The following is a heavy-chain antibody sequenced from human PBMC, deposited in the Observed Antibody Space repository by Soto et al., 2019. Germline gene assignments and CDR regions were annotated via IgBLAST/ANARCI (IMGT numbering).Heavy chain of an antibody. CDR2: INPYNGNT. J-gene: IGHJ3*02. CDR1: GYTFTSYS. CDR3: ARTYYYDSSGSHGAFDI. V-gene: IGHV1-18*01. Sequence: VKVSCKASGYTFTSYSISWVRQAPGQGLEWMGWINPYNGNTSYAQKFQGRVTMTRDTSTSTVYMELSSLRSEDTAVYYCARTYYYDSSGSHGAFDIWGQGTMVTVSS. D-gene: IGHD3-22*01.